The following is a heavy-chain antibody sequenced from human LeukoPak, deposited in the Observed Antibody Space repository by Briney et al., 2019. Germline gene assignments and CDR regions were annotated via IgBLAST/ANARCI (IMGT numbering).Heavy chain of an antibody. CDR1: GFTFSSYE. Sequence: GGSLRLSCAASGFTFSSYEMNWVRQAPGKGLEWVSYISSSGSTIYYADSVKGRFTISRDNAKNSLYLQMNSLRAEDTAVYYCATHSSSWYYFDHWGQGTLVTVSS. D-gene: IGHD6-13*01. CDR3: ATHSSSWYYFDH. V-gene: IGHV3-48*03. J-gene: IGHJ4*02. CDR2: ISSSGSTI.